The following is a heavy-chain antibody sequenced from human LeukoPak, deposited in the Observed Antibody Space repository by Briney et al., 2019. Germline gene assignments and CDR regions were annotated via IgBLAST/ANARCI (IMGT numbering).Heavy chain of an antibody. V-gene: IGHV1-8*01. Sequence: ASVTDSCKASGYTFTGYDINWVRQATGQGLEGMGWMNPNSGNTGYAQKFQGRVTMTRNTSISTAYMELSSLRSEDTAVYYCARGSYYDFWSGYFSPFDYYYYMDVWGKGTTVTVSS. J-gene: IGHJ6*03. CDR1: GYTFTGYD. CDR3: ARGSYYDFWSGYFSPFDYYYYMDV. D-gene: IGHD3-3*01. CDR2: MNPNSGNT.